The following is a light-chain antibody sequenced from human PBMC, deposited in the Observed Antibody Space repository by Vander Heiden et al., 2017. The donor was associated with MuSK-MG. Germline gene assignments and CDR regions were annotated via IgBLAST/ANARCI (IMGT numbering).Light chain of an antibody. CDR2: DAS. CDR1: QHVSNY. J-gene: IGKJ2*01. V-gene: IGKV1-33*01. CDR3: QQYYHLPPYT. Sequence: DIQMTLSPSSLSASVGDRVTITCQASQHVSNYLNWYQQRPEKAPKLLSYDASNLDTEVPSRFSGSGSGTDFTFTISSLQPEDIATYYCQQYYHLPPYTCGQGTKLXIK.